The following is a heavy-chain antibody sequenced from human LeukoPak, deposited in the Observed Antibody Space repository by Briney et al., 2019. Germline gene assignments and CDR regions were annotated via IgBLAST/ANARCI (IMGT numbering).Heavy chain of an antibody. Sequence: KASETLSLTCAVYGGSFSGSSWSWIRQPPGKGLEWIGEINHSGSTNYNASLESRVTISVYTSKNQFSLKLRSVTAADTALYYCARHVGTIFGVVINSFDYWGQGIRVIVSS. CDR3: ARHVGTIFGVVINSFDY. V-gene: IGHV4-34*01. CDR1: GGSFSGSS. J-gene: IGHJ4*02. D-gene: IGHD3-3*01. CDR2: INHSGST.